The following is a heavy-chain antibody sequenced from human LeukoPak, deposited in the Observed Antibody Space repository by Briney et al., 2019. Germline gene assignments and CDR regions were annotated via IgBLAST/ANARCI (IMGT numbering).Heavy chain of an antibody. CDR1: GYTFTSYD. Sequence: ASVKVSCRASGYTFTSYDINWVRQATGQGLEWMGWMNPNSGNTGYAQKFQGRVTMTRNTSISTAYMELRSLRSDDTAVYYCAKDLNYYDSIPGVWGQGTTVTVSS. CDR3: AKDLNYYDSIPGV. V-gene: IGHV1-8*01. CDR2: MNPNSGNT. D-gene: IGHD3-22*01. J-gene: IGHJ6*02.